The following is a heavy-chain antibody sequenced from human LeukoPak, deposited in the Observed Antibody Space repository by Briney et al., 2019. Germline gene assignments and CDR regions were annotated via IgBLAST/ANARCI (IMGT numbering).Heavy chain of an antibody. CDR2: IKQDGSEK. D-gene: IGHD5-12*01. CDR3: ARVVDIVATIWFDY. J-gene: IGHJ4*02. Sequence: GGSLRLSCAASGFTFSSYAMHWVRQAPGKGLEWVANIKQDGSEKYYVDSVKGRFTISRDNAKNSLYLQMNSLRAEDTAVYYCARVVDIVATIWFDYWGQGTLVTVSS. CDR1: GFTFSSYA. V-gene: IGHV3-7*01.